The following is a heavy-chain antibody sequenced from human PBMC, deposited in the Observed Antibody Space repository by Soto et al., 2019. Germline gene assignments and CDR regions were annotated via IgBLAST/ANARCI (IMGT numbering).Heavy chain of an antibody. V-gene: IGHV4-39*01. CDR2: VYQSGTT. J-gene: IGHJ6*03. D-gene: IGHD4-17*01. CDR1: GASISTSSDF. CDR3: ARGKFAYGDYGGDYYYYMDV. Sequence: SETLSLTCAVSGASISTSSDFWGWIRQAPGKGLEWIGNVYQSGTTRLNPSLKSRVSIFVDRSKNQFSLELNSATAVDRAVYYCARGKFAYGDYGGDYYYYMDVWGKGTTVTVSS.